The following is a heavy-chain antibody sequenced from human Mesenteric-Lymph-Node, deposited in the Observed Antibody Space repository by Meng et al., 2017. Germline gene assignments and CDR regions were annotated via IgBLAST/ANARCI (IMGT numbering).Heavy chain of an antibody. D-gene: IGHD3-3*01. V-gene: IGHV3-30*01. J-gene: IGHJ6*02. CDR2: ISYDGSNK. CDR3: ARGGEENGLQLRFLEWLSHYYYGMDV. CDR1: GFTFSSYA. Sequence: GGSLRLSCAASGFTFSSYAMHWVRQAPGKGLEWVAVISYDGSNKYYADSVKGRFTISRDNSKNTLYLQMNSLRAEDTAVYYCARGGEENGLQLRFLEWLSHYYYGMDVWGQGTMVTVSS.